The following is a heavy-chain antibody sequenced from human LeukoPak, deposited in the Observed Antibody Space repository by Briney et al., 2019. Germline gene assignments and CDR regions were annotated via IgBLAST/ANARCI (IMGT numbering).Heavy chain of an antibody. CDR2: IYYSGST. V-gene: IGHV4-61*01. CDR3: ARDHPSRGYYRPYYGMDV. CDR1: GGSVSSGSYY. D-gene: IGHD3-3*01. J-gene: IGHJ6*04. Sequence: SETLSLTCTVSGGSVSSGSYYWSWIRQPPGKGLEWIGYIYYSGSTNYNPSLKSRVTISVDTSKNQFSLKLSSVTAADTAVYYCARDHPSRGYYRPYYGMDVWGKETTVTVSS.